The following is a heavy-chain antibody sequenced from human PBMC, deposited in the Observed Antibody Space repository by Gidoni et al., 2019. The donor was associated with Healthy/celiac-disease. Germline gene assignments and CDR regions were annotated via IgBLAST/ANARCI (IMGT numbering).Heavy chain of an antibody. CDR3: ARARSHHYDILPGSPGYYYYYYMDV. J-gene: IGHJ6*03. D-gene: IGHD3-9*01. CDR1: GGSFSGYY. CDR2: INHSGST. Sequence: QVQLQQWGAGLLKPSETLSLTCAVYGGSFSGYYWSWIRQPPGKGLEWIGEINHSGSTNYNPSLKSRVTISVDTSKNQFSLKLSSVTAADTAVYYCARARSHHYDILPGSPGYYYYYYMDVWGKGTTVTVSS. V-gene: IGHV4-34*01.